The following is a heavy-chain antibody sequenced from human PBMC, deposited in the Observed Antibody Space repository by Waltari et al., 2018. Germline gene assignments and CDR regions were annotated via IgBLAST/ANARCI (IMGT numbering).Heavy chain of an antibody. CDR3: AVNKVVPAARPTYYYYGMDV. D-gene: IGHD2-2*01. Sequence: QVQLQESGPGLVKPSQTLSLPCTVSGGSISRGGYYWSWIRQHPGKGLEWIGYIYYSGSTYYNPSLKSRVTISVDTSKNQFSLKLSSVTAADTAVYYCAVNKVVPAARPTYYYYGMDVWGQGTTVTVSS. V-gene: IGHV4-31*03. CDR1: GGSISRGGYY. J-gene: IGHJ6*02. CDR2: IYYSGST.